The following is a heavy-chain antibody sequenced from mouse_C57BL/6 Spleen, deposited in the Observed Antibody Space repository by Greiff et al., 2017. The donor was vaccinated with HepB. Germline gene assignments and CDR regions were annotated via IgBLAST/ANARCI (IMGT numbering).Heavy chain of an antibody. CDR2: ISYDGSN. D-gene: IGHD3-1*01. Sequence: EVKLQESGPGLVKPSQSLSLTCSVTGYSITSGYYWNWIRQFPGNKLEWMGYISYDGSNNYNPSLKNRISITRDTSKNQFFLKLNSVTTEDTATYYWARVARGAMDYWGQGTSVTVSS. J-gene: IGHJ4*01. V-gene: IGHV3-6*01. CDR3: ARVARGAMDY. CDR1: GYSITSGYY.